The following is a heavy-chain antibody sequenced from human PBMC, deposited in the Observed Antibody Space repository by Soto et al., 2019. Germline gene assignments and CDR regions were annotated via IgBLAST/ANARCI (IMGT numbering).Heavy chain of an antibody. J-gene: IGHJ6*02. V-gene: IGHV3-73*02. Sequence: EVQLVESGGGLVQPGGSLKLSCAASGFTFSGSAMHWVRQASGKGLEWVGRIRSKANSYATAYAASVKGRFTISRDDSKNSLYLQMNSLKTEDTAVYYCARDGGIGARHYYGMDVWGQGTTVTVSS. CDR3: ARDGGIGARHYYGMDV. CDR2: IRSKANSYAT. D-gene: IGHD6-6*01. CDR1: GFTFSGSA.